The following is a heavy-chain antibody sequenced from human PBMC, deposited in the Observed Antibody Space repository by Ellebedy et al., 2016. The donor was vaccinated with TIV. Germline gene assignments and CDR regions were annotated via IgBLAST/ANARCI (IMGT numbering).Heavy chain of an antibody. CDR2: INPDSGGT. D-gene: IGHD4/OR15-4a*01. Sequence: ASVKVSCRTSGYICTAYYIHWVRQAPGQGLEWMGWINPDSGGTNFPQKFQGRVTMTRDTSVNTAYMELSRLQSDDTAMYYCARVLRATSGMDVWGQGTTVTVS. CDR1: GYICTAYY. J-gene: IGHJ6*02. CDR3: ARVLRATSGMDV. V-gene: IGHV1-2*02.